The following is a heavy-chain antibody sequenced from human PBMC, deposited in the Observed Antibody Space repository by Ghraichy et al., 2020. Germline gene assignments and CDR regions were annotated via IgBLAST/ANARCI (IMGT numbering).Heavy chain of an antibody. V-gene: IGHV4-34*01. J-gene: IGHJ3*02. Sequence: SETLSLTCAVYGGSFSGYYWSWIRQPPGKGLEWIGEINHSGSTNYNPSLKSRVTISVDTSKNQFSLKLSSVTAADTAVYYCARAFRYSRSFSYFSQKFDIWGQGTMVTVSS. D-gene: IGHD6-13*01. CDR1: GGSFSGYY. CDR2: INHSGST. CDR3: ARAFRYSRSFSYFSQKFDI.